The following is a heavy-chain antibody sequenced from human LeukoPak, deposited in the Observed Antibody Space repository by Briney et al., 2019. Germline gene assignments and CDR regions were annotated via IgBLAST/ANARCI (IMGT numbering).Heavy chain of an antibody. D-gene: IGHD3-3*01. CDR1: GGSFSGYY. V-gene: IGHV4-34*01. Sequence: SETLSVTCAVYGGSFSGYYWSWIRQPPGKGLEWIGEINHSGSTNYNPSLKSRVTISVDTSKNQFSLKLSSVTAADTAVYYCARVRGDFWSGHRQLDYWGQGTLVTVSS. CDR2: INHSGST. J-gene: IGHJ4*02. CDR3: ARVRGDFWSGHRQLDY.